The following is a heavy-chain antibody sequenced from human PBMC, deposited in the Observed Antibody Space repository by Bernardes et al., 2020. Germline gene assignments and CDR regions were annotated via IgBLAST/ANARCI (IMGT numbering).Heavy chain of an antibody. V-gene: IGHV3-23*01. CDR1: GFTFSSYA. J-gene: IGHJ6*03. Sequence: GGSLRLSCAASGFTFSSYAMSWVRQAPGKGLEWVSAISGSGGSTYYADSVKGRFTISRDNSKNTLYLQMNSLRAEDTAVYYCAKKYGDYYYYYMDVWGKGTTVTVSS. CDR3: AKKYGDYYYYYMDV. CDR2: ISGSGGST. D-gene: IGHD4-17*01.